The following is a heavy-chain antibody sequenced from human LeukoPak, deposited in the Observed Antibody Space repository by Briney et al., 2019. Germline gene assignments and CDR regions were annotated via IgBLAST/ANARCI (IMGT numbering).Heavy chain of an antibody. Sequence: PSETLSLTCTVSGDSISSGSYYWSWIRQPAGKGLEWIGRIYTSGSTNYNPSLKSRVTISVDTSKNQFSLKLSSVTAADTALYYCAGVEWELRHWFDPWGQGTLVTVSS. CDR2: IYTSGST. D-gene: IGHD1-26*01. CDR1: GDSISSGSYY. J-gene: IGHJ5*02. CDR3: AGVEWELRHWFDP. V-gene: IGHV4-61*02.